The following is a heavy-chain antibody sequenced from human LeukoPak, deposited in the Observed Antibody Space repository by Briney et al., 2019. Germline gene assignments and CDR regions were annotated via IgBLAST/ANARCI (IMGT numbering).Heavy chain of an antibody. D-gene: IGHD3-22*01. CDR1: GFTFSSYS. J-gene: IGHJ4*02. V-gene: IGHV3-48*01. Sequence: GGSLRLSCAASGFTFSSYSMNWVRQAPGKGLEWVSYISSTSNTIYYADSVKGRFSISRDSARNSLYLQMNSLRAEDTAVYYCARDGSVSSGYPNYWGQGTLVTVSS. CDR3: ARDGSVSSGYPNY. CDR2: ISSTSNTI.